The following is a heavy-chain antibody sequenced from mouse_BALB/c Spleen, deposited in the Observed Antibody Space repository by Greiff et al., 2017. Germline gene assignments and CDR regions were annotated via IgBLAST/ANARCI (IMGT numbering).Heavy chain of an antibody. Sequence: VQLVESGPELVKPGASVKMSCKASGYTFTSYYIHWVKQRPGQGLEWIGWIYPGDGSTKYNEKFKGKTTLTADKSSSTAYMLLSSLTSEDSAIYFCAKSHYYGPWFAYWGQGTLVTVSA. CDR1: GYTFTSYY. D-gene: IGHD1-2*01. CDR3: AKSHYYGPWFAY. J-gene: IGHJ3*01. V-gene: IGHV1S56*01. CDR2: IYPGDGST.